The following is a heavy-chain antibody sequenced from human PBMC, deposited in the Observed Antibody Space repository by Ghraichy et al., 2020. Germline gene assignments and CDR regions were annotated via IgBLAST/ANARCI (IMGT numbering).Heavy chain of an antibody. CDR1: GFNFGDFA. V-gene: IGHV3-23*01. CDR3: ARYSGWNPSAYFFKS. Sequence: GGSLRLSCAMSGFNFGDFAVCWVRQAPGKGLEWVSSIARSGSADYTDSVKCRFTISRDNSKNIIYLHMSSLRAEDTAPYYCARYSGWNPSAYFFKSWGQGTLVTVSS. D-gene: IGHD2-21*01. CDR2: IARSGSA. J-gene: IGHJ5*02.